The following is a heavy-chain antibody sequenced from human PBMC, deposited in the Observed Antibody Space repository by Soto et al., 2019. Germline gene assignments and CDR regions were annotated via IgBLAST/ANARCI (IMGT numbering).Heavy chain of an antibody. Sequence: PSETLSLTCAVSGGSISSSGYYWGWIRQPPGKGLEWIGSIYYSGNTYYNPSLKSRFTMSVDTSKNQFSLKLSSVTAADTAVFYCARHVLRGYSYGSFDYWGQGTLVTVSS. J-gene: IGHJ4*02. CDR3: ARHVLRGYSYGSFDY. CDR2: IYYSGNT. CDR1: GGSISSSGYY. V-gene: IGHV4-39*01. D-gene: IGHD5-18*01.